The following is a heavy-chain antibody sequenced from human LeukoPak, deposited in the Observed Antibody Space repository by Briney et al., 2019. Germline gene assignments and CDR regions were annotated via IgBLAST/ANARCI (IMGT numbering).Heavy chain of an antibody. CDR3: ARAPERTTVTTSYYYGMDV. CDR1: GYTFTGYY. J-gene: IGHJ6*02. CDR2: INPNSGGT. V-gene: IGHV1-2*02. Sequence: GASVKVSCKASGYTFTGYYMHWVRQAPGHGLEWMGWINPNSGGTNYAQKFQGRVTMTRDTSISTAYMELSRLRSDDTAVYYCARAPERTTVTTSYYYGMDVWGQGTTVTVSS. D-gene: IGHD4-17*01.